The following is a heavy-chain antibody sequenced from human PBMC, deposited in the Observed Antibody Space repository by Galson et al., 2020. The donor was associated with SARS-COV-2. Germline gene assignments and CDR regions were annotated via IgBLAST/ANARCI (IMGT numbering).Heavy chain of an antibody. V-gene: IGHV4-34*01. Sequence: SQASETLSLTCAVYGGSFSDYYWSWIRQPPGRGLEWIGEVNHRGSTSYNPSLESRVRISLDASKKQFSLKLSSVTAADSGVYYCARGTRDITMIVVVMTAVSCHFDSWGQGTLVTVSS. D-gene: IGHD3-22*01. CDR2: VNHRGST. CDR3: ARGTRDITMIVVVMTAVSCHFDS. J-gene: IGHJ4*02. CDR1: GGSFSDYY.